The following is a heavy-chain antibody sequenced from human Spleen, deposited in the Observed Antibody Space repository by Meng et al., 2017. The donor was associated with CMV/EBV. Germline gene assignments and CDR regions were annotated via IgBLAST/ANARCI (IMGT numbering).Heavy chain of an antibody. CDR3: ARRLGSSSSFGMDV. CDR2: ISSSGSTI. D-gene: IGHD6-6*01. CDR1: GFTFSSYE. V-gene: IGHV3-48*03. Sequence: GESLKISCAASGFTFSSYEMNWVRQAPGKGLEWVSYISSSGSTIYYADSVKGRFTISRDNAKNSLYLQMNSLRAEDTAVYYCARRLGSSSSFGMDVWGQGTTVTVSS. J-gene: IGHJ6*02.